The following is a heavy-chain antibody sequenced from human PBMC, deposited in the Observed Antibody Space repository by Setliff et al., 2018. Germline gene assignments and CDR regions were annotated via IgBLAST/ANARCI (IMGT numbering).Heavy chain of an antibody. CDR1: GYTFTDFG. CDR3: SRLVRFCTRTSCQRLSGDEY. Sequence: VASVKVSCKASGYTFTDFGVSWVRQAPGQGLEWVGWISPHNGNTYYAPKFQGTVLMTADTSTTTAYLQLTNLRSDDTAIYFCSRLVRFCTRTSCQRLSGDEYWGQGALVTVS. CDR2: ISPHNGNT. V-gene: IGHV1-18*01. J-gene: IGHJ4*02. D-gene: IGHD2-2*01.